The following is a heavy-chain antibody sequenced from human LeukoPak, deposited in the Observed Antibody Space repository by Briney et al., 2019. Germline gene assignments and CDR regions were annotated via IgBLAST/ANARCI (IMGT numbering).Heavy chain of an antibody. Sequence: GGSLRLSCAASGFTFSSNYMSWVRQAPGKGLEWVSVIYSGGSTYYSDSVKGRFTISRDNSRNTLYLQMHILRVEDTAVDYCARGVTVIDPFHGAFEIWGQGTMVTV. V-gene: IGHV3-53*01. D-gene: IGHD3-22*01. CDR1: GFTFSSNY. CDR2: IYSGGST. J-gene: IGHJ3*02. CDR3: ARGVTVIDPFHGAFEI.